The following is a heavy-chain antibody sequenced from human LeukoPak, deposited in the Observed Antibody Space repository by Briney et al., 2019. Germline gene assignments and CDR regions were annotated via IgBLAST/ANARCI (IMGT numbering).Heavy chain of an antibody. CDR2: INHSGST. CDR1: GGSFSDYY. D-gene: IGHD5-18*01. V-gene: IGHV4-34*01. Sequence: SETLSLTCAVYGGSFSDYYWSWIRQPPGKGLEWIGEINHSGSTNYNPSLKSRVTVSLDTSKNQFSLRLSSVTAADTAVYYCARGAQLGSYNWFDPWGQGTLVTVSS. J-gene: IGHJ5*02. CDR3: ARGAQLGSYNWFDP.